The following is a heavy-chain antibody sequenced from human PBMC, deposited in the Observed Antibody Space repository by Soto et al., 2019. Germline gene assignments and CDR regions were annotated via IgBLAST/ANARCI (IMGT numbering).Heavy chain of an antibody. CDR2: VSSSADAT. Sequence: EVQLLESGGGLVQPGGSLRLSCAASGFIFSGYDMAWVRRAPGEGLEWVSTVSSSADATQYADSVKGRFSISRDNSKNTLYLEMNNLGDEDTATYYCAKSYFFSWYDSWRQRTLVTVSA. CDR3: AKSYFFSWYDS. J-gene: IGHJ5*01. V-gene: IGHV3-23*01. D-gene: IGHD3-10*01. CDR1: GFIFSGYD.